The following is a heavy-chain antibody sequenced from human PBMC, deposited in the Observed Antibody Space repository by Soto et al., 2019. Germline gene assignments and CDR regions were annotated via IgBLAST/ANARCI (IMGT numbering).Heavy chain of an antibody. V-gene: IGHV1-8*01. CDR2: MNPNSGNT. CDR3: AREITAYWYFDL. J-gene: IGHJ2*01. Sequence: QVQLVQSGAEVKKPGASVKVSCKASGYTFTSYDINWVRQATGQGLEWMGWMNPNSGNTGYAQKSQGRVTMTRNTSISTAYMELSSLRSDDTAVYYCAREITAYWYFDLWGRGTLVTVSS. CDR1: GYTFTSYD. D-gene: IGHD3-16*01.